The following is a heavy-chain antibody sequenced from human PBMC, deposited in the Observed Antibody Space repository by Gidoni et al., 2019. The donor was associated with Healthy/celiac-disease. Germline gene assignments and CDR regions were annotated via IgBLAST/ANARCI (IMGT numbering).Heavy chain of an antibody. J-gene: IGHJ4*02. Sequence: QVQLQESGPGLVKPSETLSLTCTVSGCSISSYYWSWIRQPPGKGLEWIGYIYYSGSTNYNPSLKSRVTISVDTSKNQFSLKLSSVTAADTAVYYCARDYSYGYGDWNYFDYWGQGTLVTVSS. V-gene: IGHV4-59*01. CDR1: GCSISSYY. D-gene: IGHD5-18*01. CDR3: ARDYSYGYGDWNYFDY. CDR2: IYYSGST.